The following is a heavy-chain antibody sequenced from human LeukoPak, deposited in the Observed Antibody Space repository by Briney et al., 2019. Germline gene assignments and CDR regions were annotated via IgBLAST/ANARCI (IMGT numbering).Heavy chain of an antibody. D-gene: IGHD3-22*01. CDR3: ARGNPEGSSGYQIDY. V-gene: IGHV4-34*01. CDR2: INHSGST. CDR1: GFTFSSYS. J-gene: IGHJ4*02. Sequence: GSLRLSCAASGFTFSSYSMNWVRQPPGKGLEWIGEINHSGSTNYNPSLKSRVTISVDTSKNQFSLKLSSVTAADTAAYYCARGNPEGSSGYQIDYWGQGTLVTVSS.